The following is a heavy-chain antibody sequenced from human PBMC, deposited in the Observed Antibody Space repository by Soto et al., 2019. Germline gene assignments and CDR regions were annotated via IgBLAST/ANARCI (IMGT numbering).Heavy chain of an antibody. Sequence: SEILSLTCAVYGGSFSGYYWSWIRQPPGKGLEWIGEINHSGSTNYNPSLKSRVNPDTSKNQFSLQLNSVTPEDTAVYYCARGGHYAFDIWGQGTMVTVSS. J-gene: IGHJ3*02. CDR2: INHSGST. CDR1: GGSFSGYY. V-gene: IGHV4-34*01. CDR3: ARGGHYAFDI.